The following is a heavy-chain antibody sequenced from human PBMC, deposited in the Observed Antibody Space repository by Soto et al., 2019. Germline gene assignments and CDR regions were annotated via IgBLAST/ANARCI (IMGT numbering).Heavy chain of an antibody. CDR2: IYYDGNT. CDR3: ASTYYNANIGTFDY. J-gene: IGHJ4*02. D-gene: IGHD3-22*01. CDR1: GCSSTNSSHY. Sequence: SETLSLTCTVSGCSSTNSSHYWGWIRQPPGKGLECIANIYYDGNTYYNPSLKSRVTISLDTSKNQFSLRLNSVTAADTALYYCASTYYNANIGTFDYWGQGILVTVS. V-gene: IGHV4-39*07.